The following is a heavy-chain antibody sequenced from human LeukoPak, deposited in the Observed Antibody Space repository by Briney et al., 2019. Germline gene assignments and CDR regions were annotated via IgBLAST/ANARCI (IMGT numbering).Heavy chain of an antibody. V-gene: IGHV4-39*01. D-gene: IGHD6-19*01. J-gene: IGHJ3*02. CDR2: IYYSGST. CDR1: AVSISSSSYY. Sequence: PSETLSLTCTVSAVSISSSSYYWGWVRQPPGKGLEWIGSIYYSGSTHYNPSLKSRVTISVDTSKNQFSLKLNSVTAADTAVYYCARQWEDSSGWYRVFDIWGQGTMVTVSS. CDR3: ARQWEDSSGWYRVFDI.